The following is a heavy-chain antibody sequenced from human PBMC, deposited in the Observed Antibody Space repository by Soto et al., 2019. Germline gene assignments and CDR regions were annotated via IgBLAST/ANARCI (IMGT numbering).Heavy chain of an antibody. CDR2: MNRNSGDT. D-gene: IGHD3-16*02. V-gene: IGHV1-8*02. J-gene: IGHJ5*02. CDR3: AVTYFDYTWGHYRYS. Sequence: ASVKVSCKTSGYTFTTYDIHWVRQASGQGLEWMGSMNRNSGDTAYAQKLQDRVTMTMDTSISTAHMELSSLRSEDTATYYCAVTYFDYTWGHYRYSWGQGTPVTVSS. CDR1: GYTFTTYD.